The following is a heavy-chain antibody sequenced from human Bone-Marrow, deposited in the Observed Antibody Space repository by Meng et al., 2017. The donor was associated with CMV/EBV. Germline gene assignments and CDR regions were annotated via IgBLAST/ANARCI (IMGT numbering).Heavy chain of an antibody. D-gene: IGHD4-11*01. V-gene: IGHV4-59*13. CDR3: ARDYRQGADYYFDY. J-gene: IGHJ4*02. CDR1: GFTFSDYY. Sequence: ESLKISCAASGFTFSDYYMSWIRQPPGKGLEWIGSISHSGSTNYNPSLKSRVTFSVDTSKNQFSLNLTSVTAADTAVYYCARDYRQGADYYFDYWGQGTLVTVSS. CDR2: ISHSGST.